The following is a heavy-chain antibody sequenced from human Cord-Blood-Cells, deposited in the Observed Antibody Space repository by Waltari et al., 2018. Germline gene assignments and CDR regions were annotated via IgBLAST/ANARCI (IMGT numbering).Heavy chain of an antibody. CDR2: IYYSGST. V-gene: IGHV4-39*01. CDR3: ARPTTGDDFKFDY. Sequence: QLQLQESGPGLVKPSETLSLTCTVSGGSISSSSYYWGWVRQPPGKGLEWLGSIYYSGSTYYNPALKSRVTISVDTSKNQFSLKLSSVTAADTAVYYCARPTTGDDFKFDYWGQGTLVTVSS. D-gene: IGHD7-27*01. CDR1: GGSISSSSYY. J-gene: IGHJ4*02.